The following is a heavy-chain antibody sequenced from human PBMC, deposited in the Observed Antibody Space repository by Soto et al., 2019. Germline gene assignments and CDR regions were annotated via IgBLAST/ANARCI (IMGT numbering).Heavy chain of an antibody. J-gene: IGHJ5*02. V-gene: IGHV4-59*08. CDR1: GGSISSYY. D-gene: IGHD3-3*01. CDR2: IYYSGST. Sequence: QVQLQESGPGLVKPSETLSLTCTVSGGSISSYYWSWIRQPPGKGLEWIGYIYYSGSTNYNPSLKSRVTISVDTSKNQFSLKLSSVTAADTAVYYCARAYDFWSGYVAGWFDPWGQGTLVTVSS. CDR3: ARAYDFWSGYVAGWFDP.